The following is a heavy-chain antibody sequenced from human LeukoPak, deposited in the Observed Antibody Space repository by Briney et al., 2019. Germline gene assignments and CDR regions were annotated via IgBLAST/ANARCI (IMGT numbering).Heavy chain of an antibody. CDR2: ISWNSGSI. J-gene: IGHJ4*02. Sequence: PGGSLRLSCAASGCTFDDYAMHWVRQAPGKGLEWVSGISWNSGSIGYADSVKGRFTISRDNAKNSLYLQMNSLRAEDTALYYCAKDSGSYTYYFDYWGQGTLVTVSS. CDR1: GCTFDDYA. V-gene: IGHV3-9*01. CDR3: AKDSGSYTYYFDY. D-gene: IGHD3-10*01.